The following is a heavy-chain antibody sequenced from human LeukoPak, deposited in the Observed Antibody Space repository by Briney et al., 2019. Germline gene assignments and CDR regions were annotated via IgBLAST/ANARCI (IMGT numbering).Heavy chain of an antibody. CDR1: GYSITSGYN. CDR2: IHSSEGT. V-gene: IGHV4-38-2*02. Sequence: SETLSLTCTVSGYSITSGYNWAWIRQPPGKVLECIGYIHSSEGTAHNASLKSRLTISLDTSKNQFSLTLSSVTAADTAVYYCARHVYGEGMVVWGKGTTVTVSS. CDR3: ARHVYGEGMVV. J-gene: IGHJ6*04. D-gene: IGHD4-17*01.